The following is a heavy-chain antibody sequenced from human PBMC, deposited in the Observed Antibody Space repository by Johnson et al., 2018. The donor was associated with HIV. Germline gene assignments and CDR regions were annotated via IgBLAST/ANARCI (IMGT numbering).Heavy chain of an antibody. CDR3: AKEVGWLGDAFDI. D-gene: IGHD6-19*01. Sequence: VQLVESGGGLVQPGGSLRLSCAASGFTFRDFAMSWVRQAPGKGLEWVSVISGRGGSTFYADSVRGRFTISRDTSKNTMYLQMNSLRAEDTAVYYCAKEVGWLGDAFDIWGQGTMVTVSS. V-gene: IGHV3-23*04. CDR1: GFTFRDFA. CDR2: ISGRGGST. J-gene: IGHJ3*02.